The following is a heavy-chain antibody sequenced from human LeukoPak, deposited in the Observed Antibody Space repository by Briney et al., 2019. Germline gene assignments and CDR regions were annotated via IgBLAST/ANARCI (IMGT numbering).Heavy chain of an antibody. CDR3: ARVPHLWWFDP. CDR1: GGTFSSYA. V-gene: IGHV1-69*01. D-gene: IGHD3-3*02. J-gene: IGHJ5*02. Sequence: SVKVSCKASGGTFSSYAISWVRQAPGQGLEWMGGVIPIFGTANYAQKFQGRVTITADESASTASKELSSLRSEDTAVYYCARVPHLWWFDPWGQGTLVTVSS. CDR2: VIPIFGTA.